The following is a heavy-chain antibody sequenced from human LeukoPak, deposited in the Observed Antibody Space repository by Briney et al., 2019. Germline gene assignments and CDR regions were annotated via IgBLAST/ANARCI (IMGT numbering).Heavy chain of an antibody. D-gene: IGHD5-12*01. CDR2: INAGNGNT. J-gene: IGHJ4*02. CDR1: GYTFTSYA. CDR3: ARSVTSGYDFDY. V-gene: IGHV1-3*01. Sequence: GASVKVSCKASGYTFTSYAMHWVRQAPGQRLEWMGWINAGNGNTKYSQKFQGRVTITRDTSASTAYMELSSLRSEDTAVYYCARSVTSGYDFDYWGQGTLVTVSS.